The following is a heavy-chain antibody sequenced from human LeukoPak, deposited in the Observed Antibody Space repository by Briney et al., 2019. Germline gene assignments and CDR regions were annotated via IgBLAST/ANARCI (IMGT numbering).Heavy chain of an antibody. CDR3: ARATYSSEATFDY. J-gene: IGHJ4*02. CDR1: GGSISSSSYY. Sequence: PSETLSLTCTVSGGSISSSSYYWGWIRQPPGKGLEWIGSIYYSGSTYYNPSLKSRVTISVDTSKNQFSLKLSSVTAADTAVYYCARATYSSEATFDYWGQGTLVTVSS. CDR2: IYYSGST. D-gene: IGHD6-19*01. V-gene: IGHV4-39*07.